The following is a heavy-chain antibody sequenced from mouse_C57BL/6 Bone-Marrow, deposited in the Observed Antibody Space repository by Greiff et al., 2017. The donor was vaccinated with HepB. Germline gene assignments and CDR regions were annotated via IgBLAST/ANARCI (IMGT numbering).Heavy chain of an antibody. CDR3: ARQEEKGDY. CDR1: GFTFSSYG. V-gene: IGHV5-6*02. Sequence: EVKLVESGGDLVKPGGSLKLSCAASGFTFSSYGMSWVRQTPDKRLEWVATISSGGSYTYYPDSVKGRFTISRDNAKNTLYLQMSSLKSEDTAMYSCARQEEKGDYWGQGTTLTVSS. CDR2: ISSGGSYT. J-gene: IGHJ2*01.